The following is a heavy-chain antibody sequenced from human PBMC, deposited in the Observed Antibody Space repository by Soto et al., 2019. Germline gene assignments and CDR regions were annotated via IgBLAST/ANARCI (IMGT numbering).Heavy chain of an antibody. V-gene: IGHV4-59*01. CDR2: IYYSGST. CDR3: ARDLLNRYCSGGSCYPDAESRFDP. CDR1: GGYISSYY. Sequence: SETLSLTCTVAGGYISSYYWSWIRQHPGKGLEWIGYIYYSGSTNYNPSLKSRVTISVDTSKNQFSLKLSSVTAADPAVYYCARDLLNRYCSGGSCYPDAESRFDPWGQGTLVTVSS. J-gene: IGHJ5*02. D-gene: IGHD2-15*01.